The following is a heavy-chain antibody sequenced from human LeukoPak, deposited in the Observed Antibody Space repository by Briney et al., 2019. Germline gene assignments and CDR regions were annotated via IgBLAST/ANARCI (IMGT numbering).Heavy chain of an antibody. CDR2: IIPIFGTA. J-gene: IGHJ3*02. D-gene: IGHD2-2*01. V-gene: IGHV1-69*06. Sequence: SVKVSCKASGYTFTGYYMHWVRQAPGQGLEWMGGIIPIFGTANYAQKFQGRVTITADKSTSTAYMELSSLRSEDTAVYYCARDVRDVVVPGAFDIWGQGTMVTVSS. CDR3: ARDVRDVVVPGAFDI. CDR1: GYTFTGYY.